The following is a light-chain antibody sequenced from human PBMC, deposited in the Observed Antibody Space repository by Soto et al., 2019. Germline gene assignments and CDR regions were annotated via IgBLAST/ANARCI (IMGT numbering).Light chain of an antibody. J-gene: IGKJ1*01. CDR1: QSVGSSY. CDR2: GAS. V-gene: IGKV3-20*01. CDR3: QQYGSSPWT. Sequence: EIVLTQSPGTLSLSPGERATLSCRASQSVGSSYLAWYQQKPGQAPRLLIYGASSRATGIPDRFSGSGSGTDFTLTISRLEPEEFAVYYCQQYGSSPWTFGQGTKV.